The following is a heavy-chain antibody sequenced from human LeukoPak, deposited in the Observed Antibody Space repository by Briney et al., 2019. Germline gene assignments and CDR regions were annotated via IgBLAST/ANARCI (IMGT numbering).Heavy chain of an antibody. J-gene: IGHJ4*02. CDR3: AGFVSHGYSDY. Sequence: LETLSLTCRVSGGSTRRFFRSWIRQPPGPGLEWIGYIYYSGSTKYNPSPTSRVTISVDMYRHQLSMKLSSVTAVATAVFYCAGFVSHGYSDYWGQGTLVSVSS. V-gene: IGHV4-59*01. CDR2: IYYSGST. D-gene: IGHD5/OR15-5a*01. CDR1: GGSTRRFF.